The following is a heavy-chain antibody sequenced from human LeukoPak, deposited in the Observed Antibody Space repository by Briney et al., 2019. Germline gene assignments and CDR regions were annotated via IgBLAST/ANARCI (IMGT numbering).Heavy chain of an antibody. CDR1: GFTFSSYG. Sequence: GGSLRLSCAASGFTFSSYGMHWVRPAPGKGLEWVAIIWYDGSNKYYADSVKGRFTISRDNSKNTLYLQMNSLRAEDTAVYYCARENKAVAAHYFDYWGQGTLVTVSS. CDR3: ARENKAVAAHYFDY. V-gene: IGHV3-33*01. CDR2: IWYDGSNK. J-gene: IGHJ4*02. D-gene: IGHD6-19*01.